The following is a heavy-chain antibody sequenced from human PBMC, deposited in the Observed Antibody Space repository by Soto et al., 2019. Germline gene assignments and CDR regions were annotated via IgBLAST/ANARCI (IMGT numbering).Heavy chain of an antibody. D-gene: IGHD5-18*01. Sequence: QAHLVESGGGVVQPGRSLRLSCAASGFTFTSYGMHWGRQAPGTRLEWVAVISYDGGLQHYADSVKGRFTISRDNSKNMVLLQMNSLRAEDTAVYYCVSDRGYGHASVPYSWGQGTLVSVSS. J-gene: IGHJ4*02. CDR2: ISYDGGLQ. CDR1: GFTFTSYG. V-gene: IGHV3-30*03. CDR3: VSDRGYGHASVPYS.